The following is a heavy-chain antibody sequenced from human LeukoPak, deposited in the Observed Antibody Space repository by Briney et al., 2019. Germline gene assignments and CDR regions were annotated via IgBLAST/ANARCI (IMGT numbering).Heavy chain of an antibody. CDR2: IWYDGSKK. CDR3: AAYYYDSSGYDLRFY. CDR1: GFTFSNYG. Sequence: GGSLRLSCAASGFTFSNYGMHWVRQALGKGLEWVAVIWYDGSKKYHADSVKGRFTISRDNSKNTQNLQMNSLRVEDTAVYYCAAYYYDSSGYDLRFYWGQGTLVTVSS. D-gene: IGHD3-22*01. J-gene: IGHJ4*02. V-gene: IGHV3-33*01.